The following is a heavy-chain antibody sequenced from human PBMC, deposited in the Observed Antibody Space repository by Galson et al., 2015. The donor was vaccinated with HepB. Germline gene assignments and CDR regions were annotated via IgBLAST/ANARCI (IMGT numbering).Heavy chain of an antibody. CDR2: IYPADSDT. CDR3: ARRQYYASGIMAFDY. Sequence: QSGAEVKKPGESLKISCKGSGYSFSSDWIAWVRQVPGKGLEWMGLIYPADSDTRYSPSFQGQVTISADKSISTAYLQWRSLEASDTAMYYCARRQYYASGIMAFDYWGQGTLVTVSS. J-gene: IGHJ4*02. CDR1: GYSFSSDW. D-gene: IGHD3-10*01. V-gene: IGHV5-51*01.